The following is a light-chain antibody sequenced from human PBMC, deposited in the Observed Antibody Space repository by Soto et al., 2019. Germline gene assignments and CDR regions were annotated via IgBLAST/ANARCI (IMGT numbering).Light chain of an antibody. CDR1: QSISSY. CDR2: GAS. J-gene: IGKJ1*01. CDR3: QQSYSTPRT. Sequence: DIQMTHSPSSRSASVGDRVTSTCRASQSISSYLNWYQQKPGKAPQQLIYGASSLQSGVPSRFSGSVSGTDFTLTISSLHPEDFATYYCQQSYSTPRTLGQGTNVDIK. V-gene: IGKV1-39*01.